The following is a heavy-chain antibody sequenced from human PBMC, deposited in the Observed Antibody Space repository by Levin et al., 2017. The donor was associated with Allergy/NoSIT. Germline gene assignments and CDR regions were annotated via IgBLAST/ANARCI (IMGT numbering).Heavy chain of an antibody. CDR3: ARQGAMITLGHYFDY. Sequence: SETLSLTCNVSGGSISRSGYYWGWIRQPPGKGLEWIGSIYYSGSTYYNPSLKSRVTISVDTSKNQFSLKLSSVTAADTAVYYCARQGAMITLGHYFDYWGQGTLVTVSS. CDR2: IYYSGST. CDR1: GGSISRSGYY. J-gene: IGHJ4*02. D-gene: IGHD3-16*01. V-gene: IGHV4-39*01.